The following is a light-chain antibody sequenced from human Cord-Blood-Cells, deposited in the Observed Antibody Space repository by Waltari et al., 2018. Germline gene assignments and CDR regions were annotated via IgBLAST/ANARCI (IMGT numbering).Light chain of an antibody. CDR1: QSVSSN. J-gene: IGKJ1*01. V-gene: IGKV3-15*01. CDR3: QEYNDGTLK. Sequence: EIVMTQSPATRSVSPGERATLYCRASQSVSSNLAWYQQKAGQAPRLLIYGASTRATGIPARFSGSGSVTEFTLTISSLQSEDFAVDYCQEYNDGTLKFGQGTKVEIK. CDR2: GAS.